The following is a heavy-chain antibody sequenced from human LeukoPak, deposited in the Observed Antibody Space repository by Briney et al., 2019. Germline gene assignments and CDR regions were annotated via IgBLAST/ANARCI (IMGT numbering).Heavy chain of an antibody. V-gene: IGHV3-23*01. CDR3: VKEYFGFAFDY. Sequence: GGSLRLPCAASGFTFSSYAMSWVRQAPGKGLEWVSDITSSGDSTYYADSVKGRFTISRDNPKNTLYLQMNSLRAEDTAIYYCVKEYFGFAFDYWGQGTVVTVPS. D-gene: IGHD3-9*01. CDR1: GFTFSSYA. CDR2: ITSSGDST. J-gene: IGHJ4*02.